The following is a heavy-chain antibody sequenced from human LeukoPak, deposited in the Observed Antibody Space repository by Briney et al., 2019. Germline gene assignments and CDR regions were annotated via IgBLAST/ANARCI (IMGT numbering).Heavy chain of an antibody. J-gene: IGHJ4*02. V-gene: IGHV3-30*01. CDR2: ISYDSNYR. Sequence: GRPLRLSCAASGFTFSHYPMHWVRQAPGKGLEWLEVISYDSNYRYYADSVKGRFTISRGNSNNPLYLQSDSLRPEDTAMYFCARDRRYYFDYWGQGTLVTVSS. CDR1: GFTFSHYP. CDR3: ARDRRYYFDY.